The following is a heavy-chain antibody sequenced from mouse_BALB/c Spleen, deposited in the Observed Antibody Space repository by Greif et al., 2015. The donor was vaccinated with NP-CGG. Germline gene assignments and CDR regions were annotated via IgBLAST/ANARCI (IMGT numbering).Heavy chain of an antibody. Sequence: QVESGGGLVKPGGSLKLSCAASGFTFSDYYMYWVRQTPEKRLEWVATIGDGGSYTYYPDSVKGRFTISRDNAKNNLYLQMSSLKSEDTAMYYCARGRYDWYFDVWGAGTTVTVSS. J-gene: IGHJ1*01. D-gene: IGHD2-14*01. CDR1: GFTFSDYY. CDR3: ARGRYDWYFDV. V-gene: IGHV5-4*02. CDR2: IGDGGSYT.